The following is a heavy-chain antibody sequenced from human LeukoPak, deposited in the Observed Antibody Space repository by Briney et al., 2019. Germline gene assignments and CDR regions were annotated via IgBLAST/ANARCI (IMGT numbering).Heavy chain of an antibody. V-gene: IGHV3-23*01. CDR1: GFTFSSYA. Sequence: GGSLRLSCAASGFTFSSYAMSWVLQAPGKGLEWVSAISGSGGSTYYADSVKGRFTISRDNSKNTLYLQMNRLRPEDTAVYYCAKRYCKSATCRSDMDAWGQGTTVTVSS. CDR3: AKRYCKSATCRSDMDA. D-gene: IGHD2-15*01. CDR2: ISGSGGST. J-gene: IGHJ6*02.